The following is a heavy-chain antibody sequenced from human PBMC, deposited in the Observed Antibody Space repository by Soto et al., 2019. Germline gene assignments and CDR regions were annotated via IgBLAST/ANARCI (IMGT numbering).Heavy chain of an antibody. CDR3: ARPPYPGCINAVCYPLDY. V-gene: IGHV1-46*01. Sequence: QVQLVQSGAEVKKPGASVKISCKASGYTFTSYYMHWVRQAPGQGLEWMGIINPSGGSTNYAQKLQSRVAMTRDTSTSTVYRELNSLRSEDTAVYYCARPPYPGCINAVCYPLDYWGQGTLVTVSS. CDR1: GYTFTSYY. D-gene: IGHD2-8*01. CDR2: INPSGGST. J-gene: IGHJ4*02.